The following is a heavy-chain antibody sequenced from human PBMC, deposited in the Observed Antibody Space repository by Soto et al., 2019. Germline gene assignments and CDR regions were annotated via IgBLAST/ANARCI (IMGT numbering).Heavy chain of an antibody. CDR1: GGRCEKFG. V-gene: IGHV3-23*01. CDR2: IGGSVGST. CDR3: AQASHFESLH. Sequence: GALRLLGASVGGRCEKFGRDWVREGVGKGLEWVSVIGGSVGSTYYADSVKGRFTISRDNYKDTLYLKMHSPRDEDTAVYSCAQASHFESLHWGQGTLVTVSS. J-gene: IGHJ4*02.